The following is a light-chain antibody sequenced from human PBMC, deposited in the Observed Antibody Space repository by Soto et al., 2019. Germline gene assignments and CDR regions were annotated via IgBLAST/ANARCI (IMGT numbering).Light chain of an antibody. CDR2: DAS. CDR3: QQDNSYART. CDR1: QSISSW. J-gene: IGKJ1*01. Sequence: DIQMTQSPSTLSASVADRVTITCRASQSISSWLAWSQQKPGKAPKLLIYDASSLESGVPSRFSGRGSGKECTLTSSSLQPDECATYYCQQDNSYARTFGQGTKVEIK. V-gene: IGKV1-5*01.